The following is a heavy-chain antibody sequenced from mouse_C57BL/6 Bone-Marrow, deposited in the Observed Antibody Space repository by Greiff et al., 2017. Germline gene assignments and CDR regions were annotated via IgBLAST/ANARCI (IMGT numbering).Heavy chain of an antibody. CDR1: GYTFTSYW. CDR3: AREICLGYFDV. J-gene: IGHJ1*03. CDR2: IDPSDSYT. V-gene: IGHV1-69*01. Sequence: QVQLQQPGAELVMPGASVKLSCKASGYTFTSYWMHWVKQRPGQGLEWIGEIDPSDSYTNYNQKFKGKSTLTVDKSSSTAYMQLSSLTSEDSAVYYCAREICLGYFDVWGTGTTVTVSS.